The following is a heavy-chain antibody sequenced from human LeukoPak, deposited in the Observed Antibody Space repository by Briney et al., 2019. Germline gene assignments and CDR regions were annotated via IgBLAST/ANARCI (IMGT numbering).Heavy chain of an antibody. D-gene: IGHD2-15*01. CDR1: GGTFSSYA. Sequence: ASVKVSCKASGGTFSSYAISWVRQAPGQGLEWMGGIIPIFGTANYAQKFQGRVTITADKSTSTAYMELSSLRSEDTAMYYCASPPEDIVGGAFDYWGQGTPVTVSS. V-gene: IGHV1-69*06. CDR3: ASPPEDIVGGAFDY. CDR2: IIPIFGTA. J-gene: IGHJ4*02.